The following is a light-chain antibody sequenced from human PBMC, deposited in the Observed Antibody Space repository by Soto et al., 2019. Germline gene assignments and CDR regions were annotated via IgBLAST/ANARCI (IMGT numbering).Light chain of an antibody. CDR2: LGS. CDR3: MQALQPLTIT. CDR1: QSLLHSNGYKY. V-gene: IGKV2-28*01. Sequence: EIVMTQSPLSLAVTPGEPAHISCRSSQSLLHSNGYKYLDWYLQQPGQSPQLLIYLGSNRASGVPDRFSGSGSGTDFTLKISRVEAEDVGVYYCMQALQPLTITFGQGTRLEIK. J-gene: IGKJ5*01.